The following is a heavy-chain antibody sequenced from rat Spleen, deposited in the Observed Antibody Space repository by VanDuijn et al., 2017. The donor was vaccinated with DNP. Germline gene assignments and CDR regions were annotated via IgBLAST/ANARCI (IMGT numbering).Heavy chain of an antibody. CDR3: TRDPFFGALDA. Sequence: EVQLVESGGDLVQPGRSLKLSCVASGFTFNNYWMTWIRQVPGKGLEWVASISSSGDNTYYSDTVKGRFTVSRDNARNNLCLQMNSLRSGDTATYYCTRDPFFGALDAWGQGTSVTVSS. CDR1: GFTFNNYW. J-gene: IGHJ4*01. V-gene: IGHV5-31*01. CDR2: ISSSGDNT. D-gene: IGHD1-1*01.